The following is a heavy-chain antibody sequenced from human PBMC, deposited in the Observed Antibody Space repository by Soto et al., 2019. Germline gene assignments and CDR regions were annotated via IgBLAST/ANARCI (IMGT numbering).Heavy chain of an antibody. J-gene: IGHJ6*02. CDR1: GYTFTSYA. CDR2: INAGNGNT. Sequence: ASVKVSCKASGYTFTSYAMHWVRQAPGQRLEWMGWINAGNGNTKYSQKFQGRVTITRDTSASTAYMELSSLRSEDTAVYYCAKQLALSPIQRWSGRGYYYYVIDVWGQGTSVTVSS. V-gene: IGHV1-3*01. D-gene: IGHD5-18*01. CDR3: AKQLALSPIQRWSGRGYYYYVIDV.